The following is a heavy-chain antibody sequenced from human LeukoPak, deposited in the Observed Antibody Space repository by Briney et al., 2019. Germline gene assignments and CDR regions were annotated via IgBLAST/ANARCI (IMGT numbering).Heavy chain of an antibody. V-gene: IGHV3-23*01. Sequence: GGSLRLSCAASGFTFSSYSMNWVRQAPGKGLEWVSAISGSGGSTYYADSVKGRFTISRDNSRDTLYLQMNSLRAEDTAVYYCAKGYYDYVWGSYYFDYWGQGTLVTVSS. CDR3: AKGYYDYVWGSYYFDY. CDR1: GFTFSSYS. J-gene: IGHJ4*02. D-gene: IGHD3-16*01. CDR2: ISGSGGST.